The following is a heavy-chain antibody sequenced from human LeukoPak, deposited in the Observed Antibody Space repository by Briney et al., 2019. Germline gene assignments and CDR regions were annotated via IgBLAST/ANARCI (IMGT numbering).Heavy chain of an antibody. CDR1: GFTFSSAW. J-gene: IGHJ4*02. D-gene: IGHD2-21*01. V-gene: IGHV3-15*01. CDR3: AADIPSAIYPIDF. Sequence: PGGALRLSCTASGFTFSSAWMSWGRQAPGKGLEWVGLVKSKADGETTHYAAPVKDRFTLSRDDSIRTLYLQMNNLKTEDTAVYYCAADIPSAIYPIDFWGQGALVTVST. CDR2: VKSKADGETT.